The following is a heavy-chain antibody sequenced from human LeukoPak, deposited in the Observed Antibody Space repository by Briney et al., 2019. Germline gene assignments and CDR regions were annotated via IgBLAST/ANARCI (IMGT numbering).Heavy chain of an antibody. CDR3: ARALTDSTKIGAFDI. J-gene: IGHJ3*02. Sequence: GGSLRLSCAASGFTFSSYWMSWVRQAPGKGLEWVANIKQDGSEKYYVDSVKGRFTISRDNAKNSLYLQMNSLRAEDTAVYYCARALTDSTKIGAFDIWGQGTMVTVPS. CDR1: GFTFSSYW. CDR2: IKQDGSEK. D-gene: IGHD3-22*01. V-gene: IGHV3-7*01.